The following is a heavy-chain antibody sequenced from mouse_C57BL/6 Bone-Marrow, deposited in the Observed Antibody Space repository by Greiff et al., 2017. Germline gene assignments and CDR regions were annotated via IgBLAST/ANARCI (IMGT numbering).Heavy chain of an antibody. J-gene: IGHJ2*01. D-gene: IGHD1-1*01. CDR1: GYAFSSYW. CDR3: ARGATVVASGYFDY. CDR2: IYPGDGDT. Sequence: VQLQQSGAELVKPGASVKISCKASGYAFSSYWMNWVKQRPGQGLEWIGQIYPGDGDTNYNGKFKGKATLTADKSSSTAYMQLSSLTSEDSAVYFCARGATVVASGYFDYWGQGTTLTVSS. V-gene: IGHV1-80*01.